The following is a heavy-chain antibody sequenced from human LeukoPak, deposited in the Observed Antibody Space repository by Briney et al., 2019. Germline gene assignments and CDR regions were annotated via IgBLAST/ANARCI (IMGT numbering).Heavy chain of an antibody. CDR2: IRRKAHGGTT. Sequence: PGGSMRPSCAASGFTLGAYAIGSFRQPPGNGLGWVGFIRRKAHGGTTEYAASMKGRFTISRDDSKSSAYLQMNSLKTEDTAVYYCARGRRGYCSGGSCYTDYWGQGTLVTVSS. J-gene: IGHJ4*02. D-gene: IGHD2-15*01. V-gene: IGHV3-49*03. CDR1: GFTLGAYA. CDR3: ARGRRGYCSGGSCYTDY.